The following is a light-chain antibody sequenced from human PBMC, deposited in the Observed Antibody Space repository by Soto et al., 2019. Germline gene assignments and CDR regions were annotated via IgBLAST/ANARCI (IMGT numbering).Light chain of an antibody. CDR1: QSVSSSY. V-gene: IGKV3-20*01. Sequence: EILLTQSPGTLSLSPGVRATLSCRASQSVSSSYLAWYQKKPGQAPGLLIYGASSRATGIPDRFSGSRSGKDFALSISGLVLEDFGLYYCQQYGRAFGEGTKVEIK. J-gene: IGKJ1*01. CDR3: QQYGRA. CDR2: GAS.